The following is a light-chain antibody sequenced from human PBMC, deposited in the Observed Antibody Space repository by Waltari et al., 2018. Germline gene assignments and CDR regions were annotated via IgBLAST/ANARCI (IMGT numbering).Light chain of an antibody. CDR2: RHS. CDR1: SSNIGAGYD. CDR3: QSYDSSLSDSI. J-gene: IGLJ2*01. V-gene: IGLV1-40*01. Sequence: QPVLTQPPSVSGAPGQRVTISCTGSSSNIGAGYDVHWYQQLPGTAPKLLIFRHSNRPSGVPDRISGSKSGTSGSLAITGLQAEDEADYYCQSYDSSLSDSIFGGGTKLTVL.